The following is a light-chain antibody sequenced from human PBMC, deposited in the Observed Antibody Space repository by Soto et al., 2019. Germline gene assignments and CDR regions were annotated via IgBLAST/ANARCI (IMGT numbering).Light chain of an antibody. CDR1: QSISSW. V-gene: IGKV1-5*01. Sequence: DIQMTQYPSTLSASVGDRVTITCGASQSISSWLDWYQQKTGKAPNLLIYDASTLESGVPSRLRGSGYGTEFTLTISSLKPDDFETYYCQQYNSYSWTFGHGTKVDIK. CDR3: QQYNSYSWT. J-gene: IGKJ1*01. CDR2: DAS.